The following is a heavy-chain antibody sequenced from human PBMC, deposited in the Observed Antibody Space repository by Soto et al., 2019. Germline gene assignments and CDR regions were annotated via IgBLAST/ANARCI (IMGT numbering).Heavy chain of an antibody. D-gene: IGHD2-21*02. CDR3: ARLSYCGGDCYFNYFDY. CDR2: ISSSSSTI. V-gene: IGHV3-48*02. CDR1: GFTFSSYS. J-gene: IGHJ4*02. Sequence: GGSLRLSCAASGFTFSSYSMNWVRQAPGKGLEWVSYISSSSSTIYYADSVKGRFTISRDNAKNSLYLQMNSLRDEDTAVYYCARLSYCGGDCYFNYFDYWGQGTLVTVSS.